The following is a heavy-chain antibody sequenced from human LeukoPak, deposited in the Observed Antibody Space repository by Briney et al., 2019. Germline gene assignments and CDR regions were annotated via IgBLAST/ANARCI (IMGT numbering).Heavy chain of an antibody. J-gene: IGHJ4*02. V-gene: IGHV4-39*01. CDR1: GGSISSSSYY. Sequence: SETLSLTCTVSGGSISSSSYYWGWIRQPPGKGLEWIGSIYYSGSTYYNPSLESRVTISVDTSKNQFSLKLSSVTAADTAVYYCARRSLGPHANDYWGQGTLVTVSS. CDR3: ARRSLGPHANDY. D-gene: IGHD3-16*02. CDR2: IYYSGST.